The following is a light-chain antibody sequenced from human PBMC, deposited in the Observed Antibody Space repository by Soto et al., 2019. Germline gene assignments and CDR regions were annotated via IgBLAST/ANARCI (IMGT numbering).Light chain of an antibody. CDR3: SSYTSRSIVV. CDR2: DVS. CDR1: SSDVGGYNY. J-gene: IGLJ2*01. Sequence: QSALTQPASVSGSPGQSITISCTGTSSDVGGYNYVSWYQQQPGKAPKLMIYDVSNRPSGVSNRFSGSKSGNTASLTISGLEAEDEAYYYCSSYTSRSIVVFGGGTKLTVL. V-gene: IGLV2-14*01.